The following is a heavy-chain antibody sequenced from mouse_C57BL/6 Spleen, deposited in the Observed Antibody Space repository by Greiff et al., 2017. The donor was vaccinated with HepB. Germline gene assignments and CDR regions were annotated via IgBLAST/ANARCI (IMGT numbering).Heavy chain of an antibody. CDR1: GYTFTSYW. Sequence: QVHVKQPGAELVKPGASVKMSCKASGYTFTSYWITWVKQRPGQGLEWIGDIYPGSGSTNYNEKFKSKATLTVDTSSSTAYMQLSSLTSEDSAVYYCARECWITTGDRYFDYWGQGTTLTVSS. D-gene: IGHD1-1*01. CDR2: IYPGSGST. V-gene: IGHV1-55*01. CDR3: ARECWITTGDRYFDY. J-gene: IGHJ2*01.